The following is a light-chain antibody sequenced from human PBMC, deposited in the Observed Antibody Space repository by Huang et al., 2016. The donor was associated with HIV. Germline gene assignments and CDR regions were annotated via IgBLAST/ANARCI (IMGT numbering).Light chain of an antibody. CDR3: QQYNKWLT. V-gene: IGKV3-15*01. CDR1: QSVSSN. Sequence: EIVMTQSPATLSVSPGERATLSCRASQSVSSNLAWYQQKPGQTPRLLMYGAATRATGIPARFSGSGSGTEFTLTISSLQSEDFAVYYCQQYNKWLTFGGGTKVEIK. J-gene: IGKJ4*01. CDR2: GAA.